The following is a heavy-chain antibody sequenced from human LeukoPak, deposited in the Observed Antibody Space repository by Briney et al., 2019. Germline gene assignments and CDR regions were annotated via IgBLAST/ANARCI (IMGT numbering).Heavy chain of an antibody. CDR2: ISAYNGNT. CDR3: ARDEGYCSSTSCYQNY. J-gene: IGHJ4*02. V-gene: IGHV1-18*01. Sequence: ASVKVSCKASGYTFTSYGISWVRQAPGQGLEWMGWISAYNGNTNYAQKLQGRVTMTSDTSTSTAYMELRSLRSDDTAVYYCARDEGYCSSTSCYQNYWGQGTLVTVSS. D-gene: IGHD2-2*01. CDR1: GYTFTSYG.